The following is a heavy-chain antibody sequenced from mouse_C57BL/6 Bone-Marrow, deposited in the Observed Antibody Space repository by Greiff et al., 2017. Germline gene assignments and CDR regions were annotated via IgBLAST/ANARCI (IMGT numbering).Heavy chain of an antibody. CDR3: TRYYYDGCAY. V-gene: IGHV5-9-1*02. CDR2: ISSGGDYI. CDR1: GFTFSSYA. Sequence: EVQGVESGEGLVKPGGSLKLSCAASGFTFSSYAMSWVRQTPEKRLEWVAYISSGGDYIYYADTVKGRFTISRDNARNTLYLQMSSLKSEDTAMYYCTRYYYDGCAYWGQGPLVTVSA. D-gene: IGHD2-4*01. J-gene: IGHJ3*01.